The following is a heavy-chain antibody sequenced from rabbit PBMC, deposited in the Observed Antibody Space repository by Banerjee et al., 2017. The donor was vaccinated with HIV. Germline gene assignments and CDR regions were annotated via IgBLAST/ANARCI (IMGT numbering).Heavy chain of an antibody. Sequence: QSLEESGGDLVKPGASLTLTCTASEFSFSSDYYMCWVRQAPGKGLECIACIYGGSSSSTYYASWARGRFTISKTSSTTVTLQMTSLTAADTATYFCARGSATMAMVITGYYLALWGQGTLVTVS. CDR2: IYGGSSSST. CDR1: EFSFSSDYY. J-gene: IGHJ3*01. D-gene: IGHD2-1*01. V-gene: IGHV1S40*01. CDR3: ARGSATMAMVITGYYLAL.